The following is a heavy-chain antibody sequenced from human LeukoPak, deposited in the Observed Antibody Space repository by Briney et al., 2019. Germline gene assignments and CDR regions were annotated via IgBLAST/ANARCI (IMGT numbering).Heavy chain of an antibody. V-gene: IGHV3-48*01. D-gene: IGHD3-22*01. CDR3: ARLAGYYDSSGRFDF. Sequence: PGGSLRLSCAASGFTFSSYEMNWVRQAPGKGLEWVSYISSSSSTIYYADSVRGRFTISRDNAKNSLYLQMNSLRAEDTAVYYCARLAGYYDSSGRFDFWGQGTLVTVSS. J-gene: IGHJ4*02. CDR2: ISSSSSTI. CDR1: GFTFSSYE.